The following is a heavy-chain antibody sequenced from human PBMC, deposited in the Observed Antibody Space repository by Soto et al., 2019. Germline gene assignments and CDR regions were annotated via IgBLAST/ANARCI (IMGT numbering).Heavy chain of an antibody. Sequence: PWGSLRLSCVASGFTLSRYSMNWVRQAPGKGLEWVSYISRSSSTIYYADSVKGRFTIPRDNAKNSLYLQMNSLRAEDTAVYYCARDYSSYGPFDYWGQGTLVTVSS. D-gene: IGHD5-18*01. CDR1: GFTLSRYS. V-gene: IGHV3-48*01. J-gene: IGHJ4*02. CDR3: ARDYSSYGPFDY. CDR2: ISRSSSTI.